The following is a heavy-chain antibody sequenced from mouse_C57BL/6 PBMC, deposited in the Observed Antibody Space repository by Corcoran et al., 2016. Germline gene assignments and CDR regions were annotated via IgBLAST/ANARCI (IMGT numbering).Heavy chain of an antibody. CDR2: IYPGSGNT. V-gene: IGHV1-76*01. J-gene: IGHJ4*01. Sequence: QVLLKQSGAELVRPGASVKLSCKASGYTFTDYYINWVKQRPGQGLEWIARIYPGSGNTYYNEKFKGKATLTAEKSSSTAYMQLSSLTSEDSAVYFCARKGDGAMDYWGQGTSVTVSS. D-gene: IGHD3-3*01. CDR3: ARKGDGAMDY. CDR1: GYTFTDYY.